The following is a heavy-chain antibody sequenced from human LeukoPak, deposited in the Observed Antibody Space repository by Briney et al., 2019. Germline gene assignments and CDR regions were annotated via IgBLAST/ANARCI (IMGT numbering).Heavy chain of an antibody. J-gene: IGHJ2*01. CDR3: ARGGYNWNDGFYYSFDL. V-gene: IGHV7-4-1*02. Sequence: GASVKVSCKASRYIFNYYAMNWVRQAPGQGPEWMGWINTNTGQPTYALDFTGRFVFSLGTSVSTAYLQINSLAAEDTAVYYCARGGYNWNDGFYYSFDLWGRGTLVTVSS. CDR1: RYIFNYYA. D-gene: IGHD1-20*01. CDR2: INTNTGQP.